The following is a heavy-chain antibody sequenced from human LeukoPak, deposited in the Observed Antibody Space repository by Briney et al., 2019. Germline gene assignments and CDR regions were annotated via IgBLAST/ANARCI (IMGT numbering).Heavy chain of an antibody. J-gene: IGHJ3*02. CDR3: ARDVEGGTFDI. D-gene: IGHD3-16*01. CDR1: GFTFSTYT. V-gene: IGHV3-7*05. Sequence: GGSLRLSCAASGFTFSTYTMNWVRQAPGRGLEWVANIDQSGGRNNYVDSVKGRFTISRDNAKNSLFLEMSSLRADDTAVYFCARDVEGGTFDIWGQGTTVTVSS. CDR2: IDQSGGRN.